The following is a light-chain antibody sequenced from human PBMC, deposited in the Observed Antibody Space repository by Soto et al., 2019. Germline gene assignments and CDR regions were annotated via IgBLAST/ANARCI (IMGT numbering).Light chain of an antibody. CDR1: QTISSW. Sequence: DIQMTQSPSTLSGSVGDRVTITCRASQTISSWLAWYQQKPGKPPKLLIYEESTLHSGVPSRFSGRKSGTQFTLTIDSLQPEDFATYYCQQVKTYPRTFGGGTRLEIK. CDR3: QQVKTYPRT. V-gene: IGKV1-5*01. J-gene: IGKJ5*01. CDR2: EES.